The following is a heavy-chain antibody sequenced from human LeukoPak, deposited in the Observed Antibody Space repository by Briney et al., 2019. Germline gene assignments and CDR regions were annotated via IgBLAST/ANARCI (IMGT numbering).Heavy chain of an antibody. J-gene: IGHJ4*02. CDR1: GFTFSSYA. D-gene: IGHD3-3*01. CDR2: ISSNGGST. V-gene: IGHV3-64*01. CDR3: ARVPYDFWSGYYEGPPDY. Sequence: GGSLRLSCAASGFTFSSYAMPWVRQAPGKGLEYVSAISSNGGSTYYANSVKGRFTISRDNSKNTLYLQMGSLRAEDMAVYYCARVPYDFWSGYYEGPPDYWGQGTLVTVSS.